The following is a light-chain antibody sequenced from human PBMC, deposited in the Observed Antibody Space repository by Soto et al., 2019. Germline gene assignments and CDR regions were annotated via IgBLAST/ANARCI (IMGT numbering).Light chain of an antibody. J-gene: IGLJ2*01. CDR2: DVR. CDR1: SSDVGGYDY. V-gene: IGLV2-14*01. Sequence: QSALTQPASVSGSPGQSITISCTGTSSDVGGYDYVSWYQQYPGKAPKPMIYDVRIRPSGVSNRFSGSKSGNTASLTISGLQAEDEADYYCNSYTSSSTLVIFGGGTKLTVL. CDR3: NSYTSSSTLVI.